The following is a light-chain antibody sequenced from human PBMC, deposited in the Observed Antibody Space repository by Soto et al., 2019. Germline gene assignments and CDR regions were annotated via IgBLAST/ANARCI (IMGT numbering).Light chain of an antibody. CDR3: QQYDSYPLT. V-gene: IGKV3-20*01. CDR1: QSVSRSS. Sequence: EIVLTQSPGTLSLSPGERATLSCRASQSVSRSSLAWYQQKAGQAPRLLIYDASSRAPGIPDRFSGSGSVTDFTLTISSLQPEDFATYYCQQYDSYPLTFGGGTKVDIK. J-gene: IGKJ4*01. CDR2: DAS.